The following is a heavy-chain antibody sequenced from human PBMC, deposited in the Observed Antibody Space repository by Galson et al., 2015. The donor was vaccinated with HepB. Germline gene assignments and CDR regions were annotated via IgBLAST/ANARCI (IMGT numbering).Heavy chain of an antibody. CDR1: GFSFSDYN. V-gene: IGHV3-21*01. J-gene: IGHJ4*02. CDR3: ARDAKRSLGSSWLNIFYLDC. Sequence: SLRLSCAASGFSFSDYNMNWVRQAPGKGLEWVASISGTGAYIYYADSVKGRFFTSKDSAKKSLSLRLSSLRVDDTAVYFCARDAKRSLGSSWLNIFYLDCWGRGALVSVSS. CDR2: ISGTGAYI. D-gene: IGHD6-13*01.